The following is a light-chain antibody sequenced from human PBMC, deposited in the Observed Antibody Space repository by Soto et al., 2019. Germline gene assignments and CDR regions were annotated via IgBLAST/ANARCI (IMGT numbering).Light chain of an antibody. CDR3: HQYDVHSKT. Sequence: DIQMTQSPATLSASIGDSVTITCRASQSIKNLLAWYQQKPGKAPKLLMHDASRLQSGVPSRFSGSGYGTDFTLTIRSLQPDDFATYYCHQYDVHSKTFGQGTKVDI. CDR2: DAS. CDR1: QSIKNL. J-gene: IGKJ1*01. V-gene: IGKV1-5*01.